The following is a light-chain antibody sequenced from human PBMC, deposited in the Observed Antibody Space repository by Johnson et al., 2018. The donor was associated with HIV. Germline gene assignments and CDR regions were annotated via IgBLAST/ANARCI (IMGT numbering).Light chain of an antibody. V-gene: IGLV1-51*02. J-gene: IGLJ1*01. CDR3: GTWASSLSARV. Sequence: QSVLTQPPSVSAAPGQKVTISCSGSSSNIGTNYVSWYQQLPGTAPKLLIYENNKRPSGIPDRFSGSKSGTSATLGITGLQTGDEADYYCGTWASSLSARVFGTGTKVTVL. CDR1: SSNIGTNY. CDR2: ENN.